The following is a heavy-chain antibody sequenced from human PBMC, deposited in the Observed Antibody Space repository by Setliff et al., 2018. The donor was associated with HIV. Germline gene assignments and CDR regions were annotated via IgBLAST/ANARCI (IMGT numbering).Heavy chain of an antibody. Sequence: SETLSLTCTVSGGSLSSGSYYWSWIRQPAGKGLEWIGRIHISGNTNHNPSLESRVAISIDTSKNQFSLKLSSVTAADTAAYYCARDNSYYYGSGSHYWYGMDVWGQGTTVTVSS. CDR1: GGSLSSGSYY. J-gene: IGHJ6*01. CDR2: IHISGNT. CDR3: ARDNSYYYGSGSHYWYGMDV. D-gene: IGHD3-10*01. V-gene: IGHV4-61*02.